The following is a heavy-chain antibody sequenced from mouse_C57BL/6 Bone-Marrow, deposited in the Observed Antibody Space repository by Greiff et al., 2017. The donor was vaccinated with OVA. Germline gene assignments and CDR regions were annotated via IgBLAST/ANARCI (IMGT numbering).Heavy chain of an antibody. CDR3: ARSGGLRFWYVDV. CDR2: IHPNSGST. V-gene: IGHV1-64*01. Sequence: QVQLQQPGAELVKPGASVKLSCKASGYTFTSYWMHWVKQRPGQGLEWIGMIHPNSGSTNYNEKFKSKATLTVDKSSSTAYMQLSSLTSEDAAVYYCARSGGLRFWYVDVWGTGTTVTVSS. CDR1: GYTFTSYW. D-gene: IGHD2-2*01. J-gene: IGHJ1*03.